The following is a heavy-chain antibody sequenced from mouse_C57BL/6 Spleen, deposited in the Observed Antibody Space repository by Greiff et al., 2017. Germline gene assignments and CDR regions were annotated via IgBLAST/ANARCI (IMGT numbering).Heavy chain of an antibody. J-gene: IGHJ2*01. CDR2: ISNLAYSI. CDR1: GFTFSDYG. Sequence: EVKLMESGGGLVQPGGSLKLSCAASGFTFSDYGMAWVRQAPRKGPEWVAFISNLAYSIYYADTVTGRFTISRENAKNTLYLEMSSLRSEDTAMYYCARQGPGKGYFDYWGQGTTLTVSS. V-gene: IGHV5-15*01. CDR3: ARQGPGKGYFDY.